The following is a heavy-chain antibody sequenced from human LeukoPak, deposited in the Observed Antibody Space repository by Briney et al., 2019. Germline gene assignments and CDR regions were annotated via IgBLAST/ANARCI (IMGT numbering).Heavy chain of an antibody. J-gene: IGHJ4*02. CDR2: INPNSGDT. V-gene: IGHV1-2*02. CDR1: GYTFTDYY. Sequence: GASVKVSCKASGYTFTDYYMHGVRQAPGQGLEGMGWINPNSGDTNYAQRFQGGVTMTRDTSISTAHMELSRLRSDDTAVYYCARANFLYCSSTTCLFDYWGQGTLVIVSS. D-gene: IGHD2-2*01. CDR3: ARANFLYCSSTTCLFDY.